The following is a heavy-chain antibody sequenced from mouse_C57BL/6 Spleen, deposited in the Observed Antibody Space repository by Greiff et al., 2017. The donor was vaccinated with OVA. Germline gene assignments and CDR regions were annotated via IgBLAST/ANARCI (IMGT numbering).Heavy chain of an antibody. Sequence: EVQLVESGGGLVKPGGSLKLSCAASGFTFSDYGMHWVRQAPEKGLEWVAYISSGSSTIYYADTVKGRFTISSDNAKNTLFLQMTSLRSEDTAMYYCARRVGYYFDYWGQGTTLTVSS. CDR3: ARRVGYYFDY. CDR2: ISSGSSTI. CDR1: GFTFSDYG. J-gene: IGHJ2*01. V-gene: IGHV5-17*01. D-gene: IGHD1-1*02.